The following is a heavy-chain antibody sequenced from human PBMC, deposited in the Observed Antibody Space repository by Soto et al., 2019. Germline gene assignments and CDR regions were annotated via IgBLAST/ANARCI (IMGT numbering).Heavy chain of an antibody. CDR3: AREGEYYDILTGYYPDY. CDR2: ISYDGSNK. D-gene: IGHD3-9*01. Sequence: QVQLVESGGGVVQPGRSLRLSCAASGFTFSSYAMHWVRQAPGKGLEWVAVISYDGSNKYYADSVKGRFTISRDNSKNTLYLQMNSLRAEDTAVYYCAREGEYYDILTGYYPDYWGQATLVTVSS. CDR1: GFTFSSYA. J-gene: IGHJ4*02. V-gene: IGHV3-30-3*01.